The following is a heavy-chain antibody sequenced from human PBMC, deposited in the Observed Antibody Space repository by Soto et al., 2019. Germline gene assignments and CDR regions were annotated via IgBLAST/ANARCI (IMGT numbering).Heavy chain of an antibody. J-gene: IGHJ4*02. Sequence: QVQLQESGPGLVKPSQTLSLTCTVSGGSISSGGYYWSWIRQHPGKGLEWIGYIYYSGSNYYNPSLKSRGTISVDTSKNQVSLKLSSVTAADTAVYYCASYGSGSYYNVAYWGQGTLVTVSS. CDR3: ASYGSGSYYNVAY. CDR1: GGSISSGGYY. CDR2: IYYSGSN. D-gene: IGHD3-10*01. V-gene: IGHV4-31*03.